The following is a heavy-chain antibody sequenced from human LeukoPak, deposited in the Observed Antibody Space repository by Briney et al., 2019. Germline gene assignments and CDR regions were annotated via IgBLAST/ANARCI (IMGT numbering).Heavy chain of an antibody. D-gene: IGHD4-11*01. J-gene: IGHJ6*03. V-gene: IGHV3-48*03. CDR3: ARDQVKGMNYYYYMDV. Sequence: GGSLRLSCAASGFTFSSYEMNWVRQAPGKGLEWVSYISSSGSTIYYADSVKGRFTISRDNAKNSLYLQMNSLRAENTAVYYCARDQVKGMNYYYYMDVWGKGTTVTVSS. CDR1: GFTFSSYE. CDR2: ISSSGSTI.